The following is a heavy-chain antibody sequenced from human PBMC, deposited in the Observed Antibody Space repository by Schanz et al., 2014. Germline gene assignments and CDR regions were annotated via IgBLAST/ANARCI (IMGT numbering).Heavy chain of an antibody. J-gene: IGHJ4*02. D-gene: IGHD3-22*01. V-gene: IGHV1-69*04. CDR1: GGTFSNHG. CDR3: ARSNYYDNSDYYNSFDY. CDR2: IIPILGIA. Sequence: QLQLVQSGPEVAEPGSSVKVSCKTSGGTFSNHGITWVRQAPGQGFEWMGRIIPILGIANYAQKFQGRVTNTADKSTSTAYMDLSSLRPEDTAVYYCARSNYYDNSDYYNSFDYWGQGTLVTVSS.